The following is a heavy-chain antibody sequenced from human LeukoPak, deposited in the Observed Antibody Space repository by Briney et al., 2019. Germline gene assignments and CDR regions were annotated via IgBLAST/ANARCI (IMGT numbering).Heavy chain of an antibody. D-gene: IGHD3-22*01. CDR2: IYTSGST. Sequence: SETLSLTCAVYGGSFSGYYWSWIRQPAGKGLEWIGRIYTSGSTNYNPSLKSRVTISVDTSKNQFSLKLSSVTAADTAVYYCARGDSSGYPDFDYWGQGTLVTVSS. CDR3: ARGDSSGYPDFDY. CDR1: GGSFSGYY. V-gene: IGHV4-59*10. J-gene: IGHJ4*02.